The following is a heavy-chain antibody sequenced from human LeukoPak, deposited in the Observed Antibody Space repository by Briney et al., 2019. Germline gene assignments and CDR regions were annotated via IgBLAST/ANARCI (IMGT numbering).Heavy chain of an antibody. CDR1: GYTFTGYY. J-gene: IGHJ4*02. CDR3: ARGRPIAAAGRIFDY. CDR2: INPNSGGT. D-gene: IGHD6-13*01. V-gene: IGHV1-2*02. Sequence: ASVKVSCKASGYTFTGYYMHWVRQAPGQGLEWMGWINPNSGGTNYAQKFQGRVTMTRDTSISTAYMELSRLRSDDTAVYYCARGRPIAAAGRIFDYWGQGTLVTVSS.